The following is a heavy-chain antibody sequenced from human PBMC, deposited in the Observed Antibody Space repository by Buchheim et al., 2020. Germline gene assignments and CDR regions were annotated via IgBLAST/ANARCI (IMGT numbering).Heavy chain of an antibody. CDR2: ITSSSSTM. CDR3: ARWGRTGTTPNYYYGMDV. CDR1: GFTFSRYW. Sequence: EVQLVESGGGLVQPGGSLRLSCAASGFTFSRYWMHWVRQVPGKGLVWVSHITSSSSTMYYADSVKGRFTISRDNAKNSIYLQMNSLRDEDTAVYYCARWGRTGTTPNYYYGMDVWGQGTT. J-gene: IGHJ6*02. D-gene: IGHD1-7*01. V-gene: IGHV3-48*02.